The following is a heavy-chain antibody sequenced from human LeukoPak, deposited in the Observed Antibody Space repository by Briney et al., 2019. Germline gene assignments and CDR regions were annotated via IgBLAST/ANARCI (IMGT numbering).Heavy chain of an antibody. CDR3: ARDSGHCSGGSCPAWGMDV. CDR2: IYYSGST. Sequence: SETLSLTCTVSGGSVSSGSYYWSWIRQPPGKGLEWIGHIYYSGSTNYNPSLKSRVTISVDTSKNQFSLKLSSVTAADTAVYYCARDSGHCSGGSCPAWGMDVWGKGTTVTVSS. CDR1: GGSVSSGSYY. J-gene: IGHJ6*04. V-gene: IGHV4-61*01. D-gene: IGHD2-15*01.